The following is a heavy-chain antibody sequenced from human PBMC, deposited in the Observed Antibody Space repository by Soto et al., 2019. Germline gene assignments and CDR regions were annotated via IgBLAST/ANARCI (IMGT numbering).Heavy chain of an antibody. V-gene: IGHV3-30*18. J-gene: IGHJ4*02. D-gene: IGHD2-15*01. CDR1: GFTFSSYG. Sequence: QVQLVESGGGVVQPGRSLRLSCAASGFTFSSYGMHWVRQATGKGLEWVAVISYDGSNKYYADSVKGRFTISRDNSKNTLYLQMNSLRAEDTAVYYCAKDRSVVVVAAALGYWGQGTLVTVSS. CDR3: AKDRSVVVVAAALGY. CDR2: ISYDGSNK.